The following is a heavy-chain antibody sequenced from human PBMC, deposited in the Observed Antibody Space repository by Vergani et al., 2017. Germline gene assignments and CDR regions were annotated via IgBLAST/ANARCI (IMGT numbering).Heavy chain of an antibody. CDR3: AREYSSSVGFLAY. Sequence: QVQLQESGPGLVKPSETLSLTCIVPGGPISPYYWSWIRQPAGKGLEWIGRIYTSESTNYNPSLKSRVTMSVDTSKNQFSLKLSSVTAADTPVYYCAREYSSSVGFLAYWGQGTLVTVSS. J-gene: IGHJ4*02. D-gene: IGHD6-6*01. CDR2: IYTSEST. CDR1: GGPISPYY. V-gene: IGHV4-4*07.